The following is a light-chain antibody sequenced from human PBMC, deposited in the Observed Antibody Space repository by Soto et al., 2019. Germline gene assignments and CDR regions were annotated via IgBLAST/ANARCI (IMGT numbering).Light chain of an antibody. Sequence: DIQMTQSPSTLSASVGDRVTITCRASQDIAIYLAWYQQKPGRAPKLLIYAASTLQSGVPSRFSGSGSGTEFTLTITSLQPEDFATYYCQQLNSFPITFGQGTRLE. CDR2: AAS. J-gene: IGKJ5*01. V-gene: IGKV1-9*01. CDR1: QDIAIY. CDR3: QQLNSFPIT.